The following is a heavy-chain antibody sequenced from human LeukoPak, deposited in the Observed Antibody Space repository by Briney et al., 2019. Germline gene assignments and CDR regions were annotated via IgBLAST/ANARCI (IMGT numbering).Heavy chain of an antibody. J-gene: IGHJ3*02. V-gene: IGHV4-59*08. CDR3: ARLVGIYDILTVYHPNAFDI. D-gene: IGHD3-9*01. CDR2: IYYSGST. CDR1: GGSISSYY. Sequence: SETLSLTCTVSGGSISSYYWRWIRQPPGKGLEWVGYIYYSGSTNYNPSLKSRVTMSVDTSKNQFSLKLSSVTAADTAVYYCARLVGIYDILTVYHPNAFDIWGQGTMVTVSS.